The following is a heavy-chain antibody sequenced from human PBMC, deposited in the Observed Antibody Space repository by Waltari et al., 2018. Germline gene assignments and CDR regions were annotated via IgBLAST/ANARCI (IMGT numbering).Heavy chain of an antibody. CDR2: IKPDGSEK. CDR1: GFTVSNSW. CDR3: SKSLDV. Sequence: EVQMVESGGGLVQTGGSLRLYCEASGFTVSNSWMGWVRQAQGKGLEWIANIKPDGSEKNYVDSVKGRFTISRDNTKNSLYLQMNSLRAEDTAVYYCSKSLDVWGPGTSVTVSS. V-gene: IGHV3-7*01. J-gene: IGHJ6*02.